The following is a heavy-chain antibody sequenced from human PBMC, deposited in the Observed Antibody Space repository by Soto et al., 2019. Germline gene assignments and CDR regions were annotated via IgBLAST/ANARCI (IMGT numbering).Heavy chain of an antibody. CDR2: IIPIFGTA. CDR3: ARDLASGYSSGWFHYYYGMDV. V-gene: IGHV1-69*13. Sequence: SVKVSCKASGGTFSSYAISWVRQAPGQGLEWMGGIIPIFGTANYAQKFQGRVTITADESTSTAYMELSSLRSEDTAVYYCARDLASGYSSGWFHYYYGMDVWGQGTTVTVSS. D-gene: IGHD6-19*01. J-gene: IGHJ6*02. CDR1: GGTFSSYA.